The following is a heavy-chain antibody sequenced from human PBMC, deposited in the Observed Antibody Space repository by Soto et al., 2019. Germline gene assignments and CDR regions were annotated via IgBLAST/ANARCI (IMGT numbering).Heavy chain of an antibody. Sequence: ASVKVSCKASEYIFTDYHIHWVRQAPGQGLEWMGWMNPNAGGTNYARKFQGRVTMTRDTSISTAYMELTRLTSDDTAVYYCTRSSILVRGPVRGPLDYCGPGTLVTVSS. CDR3: TRSSILVRGPVRGPLDY. CDR2: MNPNAGGT. D-gene: IGHD2-15*01. V-gene: IGHV1-2*02. J-gene: IGHJ4*02. CDR1: EYIFTDYH.